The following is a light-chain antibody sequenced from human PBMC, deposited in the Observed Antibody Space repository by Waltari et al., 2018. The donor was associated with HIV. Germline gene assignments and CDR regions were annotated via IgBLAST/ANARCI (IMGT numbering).Light chain of an antibody. CDR3: CSLAGMYAFYV. CDR2: AVS. V-gene: IGLV2-11*01. Sequence: QSALTQPRSVSGSPGPSVTISCSGTSSDVGGYKYVSWYQQHPGNSPTPLIYAVSERHSGVPVRFSVSESGNTASLTISGLQAEDEADYYCCSLAGMYAFYVFGTGTKVTVL. CDR1: SSDVGGYKY. J-gene: IGLJ1*01.